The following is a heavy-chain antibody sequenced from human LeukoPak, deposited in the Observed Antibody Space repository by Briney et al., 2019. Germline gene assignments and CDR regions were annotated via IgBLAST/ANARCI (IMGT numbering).Heavy chain of an antibody. CDR1: GYTFTSYA. J-gene: IGHJ4*02. V-gene: IGHV7-4-1*02. Sequence: ASVKVSCKASGYTFTSYAMNWVRQAPVQGLEWMGRINANTGNPTYAQGFTGRFVFSLDTSVSTAYLQISSLKAEDTAVYYCARDRVLLWFGESYYFDYWGQGTLVTVSS. CDR3: ARDRVLLWFGESYYFDY. D-gene: IGHD3-10*01. CDR2: INANTGNP.